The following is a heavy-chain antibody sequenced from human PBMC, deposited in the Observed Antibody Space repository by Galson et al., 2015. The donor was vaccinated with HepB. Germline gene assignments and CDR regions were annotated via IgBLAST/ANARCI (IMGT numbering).Heavy chain of an antibody. J-gene: IGHJ4*02. V-gene: IGHV4-34*01. D-gene: IGHD3-10*01. CDR3: ARGYGSGSYTDYFDY. Sequence: ETLSLTCAVYGGSFSGYYWSWVRQPPAKGLEWIGEINHSGSAKYNPSLKSRVTISVDTSKSQFSPQLSSVTAADTAVYYCARGYGSGSYTDYFDYWGQGTLVTVSS. CDR2: INHSGSA. CDR1: GGSFSGYY.